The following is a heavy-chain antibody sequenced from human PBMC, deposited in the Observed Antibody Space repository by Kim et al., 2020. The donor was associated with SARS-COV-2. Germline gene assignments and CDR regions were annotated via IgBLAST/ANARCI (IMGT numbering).Heavy chain of an antibody. V-gene: IGHV4-34*01. J-gene: IGHJ4*02. CDR2: INHSGST. Sequence: SETLSLTCAVYGGSFSGYYWSWIRQPPGKGLEWIGEINHSGSTNYNPSLKSRVTISVDTSKNQFSLKLSSVTAADTAVYYCARGVRFLEWLFGRFDYWGQGTLVTVSS. D-gene: IGHD3-3*01. CDR1: GGSFSGYY. CDR3: ARGVRFLEWLFGRFDY.